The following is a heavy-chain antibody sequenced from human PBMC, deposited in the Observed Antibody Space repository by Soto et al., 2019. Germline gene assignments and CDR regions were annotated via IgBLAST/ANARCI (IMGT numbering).Heavy chain of an antibody. CDR2: IYYSGNT. CDR3: ATAGGDYYDILTGPCD. Sequence: SETLSLTCTVSGASISSSNYYWGWIRQPPGKGLEWIGNIYYSGNTYYNPSLKSRVTISIDRSKNQFSLKLSSVIAADTAVYYCATAGGDYYDILTGPCDWGQGTLVTVSS. CDR1: GASISSSNYY. J-gene: IGHJ4*02. V-gene: IGHV4-39*01. D-gene: IGHD3-9*01.